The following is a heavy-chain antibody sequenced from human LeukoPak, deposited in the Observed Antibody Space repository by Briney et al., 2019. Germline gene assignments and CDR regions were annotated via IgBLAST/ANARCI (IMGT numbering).Heavy chain of an antibody. V-gene: IGHV1-69*13. CDR1: GGTFSSYA. CDR3: ARSWVPAAIWYGMDV. J-gene: IGHJ6*02. D-gene: IGHD2-2*01. Sequence: VKVSCKASGGTFSSYAISWVRQAPGQGLEWMGGIIPIFCTANYAQKFQGRVTITADESTSTAYMELSSLRSEDTAVYYCARSWVPAAIWYGMDVWGQGTTVTVSS. CDR2: IIPIFCTA.